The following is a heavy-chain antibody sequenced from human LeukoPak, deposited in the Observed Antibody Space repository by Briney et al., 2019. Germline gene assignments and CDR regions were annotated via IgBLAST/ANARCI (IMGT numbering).Heavy chain of an antibody. Sequence: PGGSLRLSCAASGFTFSSYAMNWARQAPGKGLEWVSTITGSGGDTYYADSVKGRFTISRDNSKNTLYLQMNSLRAEDTAVYYCAGITMIVVVITTFDYWGQGTLVTVSS. CDR3: AGITMIVVVITTFDY. D-gene: IGHD3-22*01. J-gene: IGHJ4*02. V-gene: IGHV3-23*01. CDR1: GFTFSSYA. CDR2: ITGSGGDT.